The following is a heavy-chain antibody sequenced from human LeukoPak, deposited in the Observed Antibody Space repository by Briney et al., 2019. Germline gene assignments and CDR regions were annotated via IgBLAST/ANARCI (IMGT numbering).Heavy chain of an antibody. V-gene: IGHV3-7*04. D-gene: IGHD2-15*01. J-gene: IGHJ4*02. Sequence: PGGSLRLSCAASGFSFGGSWMTWVRQAPGKGLEWLANIKEDGSVKNYEDSVKGRFTISRDNAKNSLYLHMNSLRAEDTAVYYCARGAGWFRFDYWGQGTLVTVSS. CDR3: ARGAGWFRFDY. CDR1: GFSFGGSW. CDR2: IKEDGSVK.